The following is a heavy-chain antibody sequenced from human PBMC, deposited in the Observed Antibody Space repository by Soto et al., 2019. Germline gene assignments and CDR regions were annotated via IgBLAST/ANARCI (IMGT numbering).Heavy chain of an antibody. Sequence: QVQLVQSGAEVKKPGASVKVSCKASGYTFTRYGISWVRQAPGQGLEGMGWMSADNGNTYYAQKFQGRVTMTTDTSTSTAYMELRSLRSDDTAVYYCARDERVEGRLEYWGPGTLVTVSS. CDR3: ARDERVEGRLEY. D-gene: IGHD3-3*01. J-gene: IGHJ4*02. V-gene: IGHV1-18*01. CDR1: GYTFTRYG. CDR2: MSADNGNT.